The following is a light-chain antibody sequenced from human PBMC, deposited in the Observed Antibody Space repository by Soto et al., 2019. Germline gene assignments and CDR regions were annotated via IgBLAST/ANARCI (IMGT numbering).Light chain of an antibody. CDR1: QIVNTN. Sequence: IVMTQSPATLSVSPGDSATLSCRASQIVNTNVAWYQQRPGQAPRLLIFAASTRATGVAARFSGSGSGTKFTFTVDSLQSEDFAVYYCQQYNNWPRTFGQGTKVDI. CDR2: AAS. J-gene: IGKJ1*01. CDR3: QQYNNWPRT. V-gene: IGKV3-15*01.